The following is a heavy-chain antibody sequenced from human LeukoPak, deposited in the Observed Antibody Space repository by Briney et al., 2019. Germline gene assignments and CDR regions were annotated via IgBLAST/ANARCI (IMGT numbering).Heavy chain of an antibody. CDR3: ARDRGDYGGNSADY. CDR1: GGSISSSNW. D-gene: IGHD4-23*01. V-gene: IGHV4-4*02. Sequence: PSGTLSLTCAVSGGSISSSNWWSWVRQPPGKGLEWTGEIYYSGSTYYNPSLKSRVTISVDTSKNQFSLKLSSVTAADTAVYYCARDRGDYGGNSADYWGQGTLATVSS. J-gene: IGHJ4*02. CDR2: IYYSGST.